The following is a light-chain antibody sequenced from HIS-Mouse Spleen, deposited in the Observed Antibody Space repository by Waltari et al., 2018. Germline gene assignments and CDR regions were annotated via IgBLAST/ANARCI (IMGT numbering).Light chain of an antibody. CDR3: QQYNSYSLT. CDR2: KAS. Sequence: DIQMTQSPSTLSASVGDRVTITCRASQSISSWLAWYQQKPGTAPQLLIYKASSLESGVPSRFSGSGSGTEFTLTISSLQPDDFATYYCQQYNSYSLTFGGGTKVEIK. CDR1: QSISSW. J-gene: IGKJ4*01. V-gene: IGKV1-5*03.